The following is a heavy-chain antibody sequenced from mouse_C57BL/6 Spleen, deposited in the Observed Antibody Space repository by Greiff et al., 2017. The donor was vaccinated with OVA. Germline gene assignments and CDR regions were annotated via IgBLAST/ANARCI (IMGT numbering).Heavy chain of an antibody. CDR1: GYTFTSYW. CDR2: IDSSDSTT. J-gene: IGHJ1*03. V-gene: IGHV1-50*01. Sequence: QVQLQQPGAELVKPGASVKLSCKASGYTFTSYWMQWVQQRPGQGLEWIGEIDSSDSTTNYNQKFKGKATLTVDRSSSTAYMQLSSLTSEDAAVDNCARKRGRRDWYFDVWGTGTTVTVSS. D-gene: IGHD4-1*01. CDR3: ARKRGRRDWYFDV.